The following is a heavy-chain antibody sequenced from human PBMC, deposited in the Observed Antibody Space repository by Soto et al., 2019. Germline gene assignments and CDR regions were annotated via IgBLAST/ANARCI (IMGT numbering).Heavy chain of an antibody. Sequence: GGSLRLSCAASGFTFNNAWMSWVRQAPGKGLEWVGRVKSKTDGGTADHAAPVKGRFTVSRDDSKNTLYLQMNSLKTEDTAVYYCTRDRSSGYNWFDPWGQGTLVTVSS. D-gene: IGHD1-26*01. CDR3: TRDRSSGYNWFDP. J-gene: IGHJ5*02. CDR1: GFTFNNAW. V-gene: IGHV3-15*01. CDR2: VKSKTDGGTA.